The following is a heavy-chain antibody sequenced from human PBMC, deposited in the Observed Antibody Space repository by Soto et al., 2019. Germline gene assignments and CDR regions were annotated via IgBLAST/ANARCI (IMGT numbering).Heavy chain of an antibody. CDR2: SIGPSGNT. D-gene: IGHD4-4*01. Sequence: EVQLLESGGDLVQPGGSLRLVCAASGFTFSNSGMRWVRQAPGQGLEWVSSIGPSGNTYYANDVKDRFTISRNISMNTLFFQMDSLRAEDTATYYCAKLLHNSYYNVMDVWGQGTTVTVSS. CDR1: GFTFSNSG. J-gene: IGHJ6*02. CDR3: AKLLHNSYYNVMDV. V-gene: IGHV3-23*01.